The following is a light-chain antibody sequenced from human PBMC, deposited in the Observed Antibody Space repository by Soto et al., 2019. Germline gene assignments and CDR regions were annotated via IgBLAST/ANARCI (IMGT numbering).Light chain of an antibody. CDR1: QSVRRY. CDR2: DAS. J-gene: IGKJ5*01. Sequence: SPATLSWSPGERATLSCSASQSVRRYLAWYQQKPGQAPRLLIYDASTRATGSPARFSGSGSETDFTLTITSLEPEDFAVYYCQQRNNWPPITFGQGTRLEIK. V-gene: IGKV3-11*01. CDR3: QQRNNWPPIT.